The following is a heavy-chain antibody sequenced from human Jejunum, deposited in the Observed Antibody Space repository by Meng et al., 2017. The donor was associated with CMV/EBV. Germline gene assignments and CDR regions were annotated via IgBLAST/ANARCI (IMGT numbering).Heavy chain of an antibody. CDR3: AREGTNSYYFDY. Sequence: SVSGASFSSGCSYWSWIRQPPGKGLEWIRYIYESGSTSYNPSLESRVTISVDTSKNQFSLKVMSVTAADTAVYYCAREGTNSYYFDYWGQGTLVTVSS. CDR1: GASFSSGCSY. V-gene: IGHV4-30-4*01. CDR2: IYESGST. J-gene: IGHJ4*02. D-gene: IGHD1-14*01.